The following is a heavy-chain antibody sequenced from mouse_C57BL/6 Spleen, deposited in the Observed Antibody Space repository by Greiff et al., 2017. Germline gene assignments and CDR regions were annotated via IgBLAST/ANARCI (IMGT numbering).Heavy chain of an antibody. D-gene: IGHD1-1*01. Sequence: VKVVESGPGLVQPSQSLSITCTVSGFSLTSYGVHWVRQSPGKGLEWLGVIWRGGSTDYNAAFMSRLSITKDNSKSQVFFKMNSLQADDTAIYYCAKRDYYGSSLAYWGQGTLVTVSA. V-gene: IGHV2-5*01. J-gene: IGHJ3*01. CDR3: AKRDYYGSSLAY. CDR1: GFSLTSYG. CDR2: IWRGGST.